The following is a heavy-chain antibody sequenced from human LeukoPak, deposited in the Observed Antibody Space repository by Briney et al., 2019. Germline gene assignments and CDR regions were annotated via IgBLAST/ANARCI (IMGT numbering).Heavy chain of an antibody. CDR1: GFTFSSYA. CDR2: ISTSGSNT. J-gene: IGHJ4*02. CDR3: AKPRPSSQRYYFDY. Sequence: GGSLRLSCAASGFTFSSYAMTWVRQAPGEGLDWVSAISTSGSNTYSADSAKGRFTISRDNSKNTLYLQMNSLRAEDTAVYYCAKPRPSSQRYYFDYWGQGTLVTVSS. V-gene: IGHV3-23*01.